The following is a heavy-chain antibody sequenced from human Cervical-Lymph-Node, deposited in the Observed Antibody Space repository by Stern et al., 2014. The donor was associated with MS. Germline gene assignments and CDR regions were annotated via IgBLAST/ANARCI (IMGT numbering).Heavy chain of an antibody. CDR2: ISSTSRTT. Sequence: VQLVESGGGSVKPGGSLRLSCTTSGFNFSDYYMTWIRQTPGKGLECISYISSTSRTTYYADSVKGRFTISRDSANNSLYLQMNSLRVDDTAVYYCARVLPRSPTSHNWLDSWGQGTLVTVSS. J-gene: IGHJ5*01. V-gene: IGHV3-11*01. CDR1: GFNFSDYY. CDR3: ARVLPRSPTSHNWLDS.